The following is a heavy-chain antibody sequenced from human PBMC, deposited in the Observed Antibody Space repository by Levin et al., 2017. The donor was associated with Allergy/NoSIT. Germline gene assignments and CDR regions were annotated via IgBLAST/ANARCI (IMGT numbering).Heavy chain of an antibody. J-gene: IGHJ4*02. V-gene: IGHV3-23*01. CDR3: AKDLRDRSRGSYGN. D-gene: IGHD1-26*01. CDR2: ISGSDGST. Sequence: KGLEWVSAISGSDGSTYYVDSVKGRFTISRDNSKNTLYLQMNSLRVEDTAIYYCAKDLRDRSRGSYGNWGQGTLVTVSS.